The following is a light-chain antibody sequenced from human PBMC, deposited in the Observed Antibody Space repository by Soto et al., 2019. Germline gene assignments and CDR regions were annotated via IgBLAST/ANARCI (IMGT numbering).Light chain of an antibody. J-gene: IGKJ2*01. CDR3: QQYGSSPRNT. V-gene: IGKV3-20*01. Sequence: EIVLTQSPGTLSLSPGERATLSCRASQSVSSSYLAWYQQKHGQAPRLLVYGASSSATGIPDRFSGSGSGTDFTLTISRLEPEDFAVYYCQQYGSSPRNTFGQGTKLEIK. CDR2: GAS. CDR1: QSVSSSY.